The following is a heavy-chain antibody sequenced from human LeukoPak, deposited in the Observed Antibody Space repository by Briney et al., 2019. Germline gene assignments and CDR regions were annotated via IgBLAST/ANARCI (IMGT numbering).Heavy chain of an antibody. D-gene: IGHD1-1*01. V-gene: IGHV3-66*01. CDR1: EFTVSSNY. Sequence: PGGSLRLSCAVSEFTVSSNYMNWVRQAPGKGLEWVSVIYSGGSTNYADSVKGRFTFSRDNSKNTVYLQMNSLRVEDTAVYYCARDPRPTGDASDIWGQGTMVTVSS. CDR3: ARDPRPTGDASDI. CDR2: IYSGGST. J-gene: IGHJ3*02.